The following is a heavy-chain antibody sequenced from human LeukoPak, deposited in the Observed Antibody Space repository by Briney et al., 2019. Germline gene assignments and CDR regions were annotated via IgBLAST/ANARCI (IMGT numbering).Heavy chain of an antibody. D-gene: IGHD2-2*01. J-gene: IGHJ6*02. CDR2: INPNSGGT. Sequence: ASVKVSCKASVYTFTGYYMHWVPQAPGQGLEWMGWINPNSGGTNYAQKSQGRVTMTRDTSISTAYMELSRLRSDDTAVDYCARDRVVVVPAAIQGYYYGMDVWGQGTTVTVSS. V-gene: IGHV1-2*02. CDR1: VYTFTGYY. CDR3: ARDRVVVVPAAIQGYYYGMDV.